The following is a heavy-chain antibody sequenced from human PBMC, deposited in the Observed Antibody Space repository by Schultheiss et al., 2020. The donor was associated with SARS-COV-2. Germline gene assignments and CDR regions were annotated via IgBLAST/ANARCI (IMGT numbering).Heavy chain of an antibody. D-gene: IGHD3-3*01. V-gene: IGHV3-23*01. Sequence: GGSLRLSCAASGFSFITYWMSWVRQSPGKGLEWVSLVSPSGGTTFYADSVKGRFTISRDNSKNTLYLQMDSLRAEDTALYYCAKGRVFGVLTAFDFWGQGTLVTVSS. CDR3: AKGRVFGVLTAFDF. J-gene: IGHJ4*02. CDR2: VSPSGGTT. CDR1: GFSFITYW.